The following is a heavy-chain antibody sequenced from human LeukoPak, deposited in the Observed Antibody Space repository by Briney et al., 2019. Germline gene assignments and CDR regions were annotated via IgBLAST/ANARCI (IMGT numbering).Heavy chain of an antibody. Sequence: PGGSLRLSCVASGFTFSNYAMNWARQAPGKGLEWVAVISYDGSNKYFADSVKGRFTISRDNSKNTLYLQMNSLRAEDTAVYYCARGQIYYDSSGLPGYWGQGTLVTVSS. CDR2: ISYDGSNK. V-gene: IGHV3-30-3*01. D-gene: IGHD3-22*01. CDR3: ARGQIYYDSSGLPGY. CDR1: GFTFSNYA. J-gene: IGHJ4*02.